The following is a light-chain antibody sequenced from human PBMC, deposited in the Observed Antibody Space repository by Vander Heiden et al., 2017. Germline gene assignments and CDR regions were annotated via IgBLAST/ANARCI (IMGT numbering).Light chain of an antibody. CDR1: QSISRW. CDR2: KAS. V-gene: IGKV1-5*03. J-gene: IGKJ2*01. Sequence: DIQMTQSPSTLSASVGDRVTISCRASQSISRWLDWYQQKPGQAPNLLIYKASSLESGVPSRFSGSGSGTEFTLTISSLQPDDFATYYCQQYNNDPYTFGQGTKLEIK. CDR3: QQYNNDPYT.